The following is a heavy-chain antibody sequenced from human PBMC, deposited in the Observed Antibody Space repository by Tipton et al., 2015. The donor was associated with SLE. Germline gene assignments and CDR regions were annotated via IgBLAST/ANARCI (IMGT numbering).Heavy chain of an antibody. CDR3: ARDGLHLDYGDYYYGMDV. CDR2: IYYSGST. Sequence: TLSLTCTVSGGSISSASYYWGWIRQPPGKGLEWIGSIYYSGSTYYNPSLKSRVTISVDTSKNQFSLKLSSVTAADTAVYYCARDGLHLDYGDYYYGMDVWGQGTTVTVSS. V-gene: IGHV4-39*07. CDR1: GGSISSASYY. J-gene: IGHJ6*02. D-gene: IGHD4-17*01.